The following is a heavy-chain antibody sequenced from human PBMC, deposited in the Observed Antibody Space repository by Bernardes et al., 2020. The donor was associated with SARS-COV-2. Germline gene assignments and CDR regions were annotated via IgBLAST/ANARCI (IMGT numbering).Heavy chain of an antibody. J-gene: IGHJ4*02. V-gene: IGHV3-7*04. CDR2: IKQDGSEK. CDR1: GFTFSSYW. CDR3: ARGNVVVVAATSIKY. D-gene: IGHD2-15*01. Sequence: GSLRLSCAASGFTFSSYWMSWVRQAPGKGLEWVANIKQDGSEKYYVDSVKGRFTISRDNAKNSLYLQMNSLRAEDTAVYYCARGNVVVVAATSIKYWGQGTLVTVSS.